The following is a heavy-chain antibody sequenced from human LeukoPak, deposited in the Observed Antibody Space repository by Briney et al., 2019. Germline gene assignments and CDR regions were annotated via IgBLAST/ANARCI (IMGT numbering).Heavy chain of an antibody. V-gene: IGHV1-2*02. CDR1: GYTFTGYY. Sequence: ASVEVSCKAAGYTFTGYYMHWVRQAPGQGPEWMGWIHPNSGDTNYAQKFQGRVTMTRDTSISTAYMELSSLRSEDTAVYYCARGGSSMVRVWGQGTLVTVSS. CDR3: ARGGSSMVRV. J-gene: IGHJ4*02. D-gene: IGHD3-10*01. CDR2: IHPNSGDT.